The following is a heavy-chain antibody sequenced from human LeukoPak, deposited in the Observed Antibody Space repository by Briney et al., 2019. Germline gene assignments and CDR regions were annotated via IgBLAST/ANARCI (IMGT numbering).Heavy chain of an antibody. V-gene: IGHV3-23*01. CDR2: ISGSGGST. CDR3: AVMVVAATPNWFDP. D-gene: IGHD2-15*01. Sequence: GGSLRLSCAASGFTFSSYAMSWVRQAPGKGLEWVSAISGSGGSTYFADSVKGRFTISRDNAKNSLYLQMNSLRAEDTAVYYCAVMVVAATPNWFDPWGQGTLVTVSS. CDR1: GFTFSSYA. J-gene: IGHJ5*02.